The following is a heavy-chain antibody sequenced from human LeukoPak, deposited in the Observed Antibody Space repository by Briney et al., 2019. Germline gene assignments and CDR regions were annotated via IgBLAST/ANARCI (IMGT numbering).Heavy chain of an antibody. Sequence: PGGSLRLSCAASGFTFSSYAMHWVRQAPGKGLEWVAVISYDGSNKYYADSVKGRFTISRDNSKNTLYLQMNSLRAEDTAVYYCARDLAGTSYWGQGTLVTVSS. J-gene: IGHJ4*02. V-gene: IGHV3-30-3*01. CDR1: GFTFSSYA. D-gene: IGHD1-7*01. CDR3: ARDLAGTSY. CDR2: ISYDGSNK.